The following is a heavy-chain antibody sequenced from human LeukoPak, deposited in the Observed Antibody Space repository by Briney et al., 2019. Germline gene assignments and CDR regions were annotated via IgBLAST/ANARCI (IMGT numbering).Heavy chain of an antibody. Sequence: ASVKVSCKAPGYTFTGYYMHWVRQAPGQGLEWMGWINPNSGGTNYAQKFQGRVTMTRDTSISTAYMELSRLRSDDTAVYYCARGGGSGSYWHYFDYWGQGTLVTVSS. D-gene: IGHD3-10*01. CDR1: GYTFTGYY. CDR3: ARGGGSGSYWHYFDY. CDR2: INPNSGGT. J-gene: IGHJ4*02. V-gene: IGHV1-2*02.